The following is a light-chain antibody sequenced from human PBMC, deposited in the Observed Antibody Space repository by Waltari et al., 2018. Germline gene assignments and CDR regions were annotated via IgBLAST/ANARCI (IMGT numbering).Light chain of an antibody. CDR1: ASNIGDNL. Sequence: QSVLTQPPSVSGAPGQRVTMSCSGSASNIGDNLVNRYQQLPGKAPKLLIYRSDQRPSGVPDRFSASKAGTSASLTISGLRSEDEADYYCAAWDDSLNGRWVFGGGTKVTVL. CDR3: AAWDDSLNGRWV. V-gene: IGLV1-44*01. CDR2: RSD. J-gene: IGLJ3*02.